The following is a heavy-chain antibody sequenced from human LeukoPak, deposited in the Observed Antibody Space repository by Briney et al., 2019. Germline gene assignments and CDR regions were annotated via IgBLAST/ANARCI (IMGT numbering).Heavy chain of an antibody. J-gene: IGHJ4*02. D-gene: IGHD1-7*01. CDR1: GFTFSSYA. V-gene: IGHV3-30*02. CDR2: IRYDGSKN. Sequence: GGSLRLSCAASGFTFSSYAMHWVRQAPGKGLEWVAFIRYDGSKNYYADSVKGRFTISRDNSRNTLDLQMNSLRAEDTAVYYCAKDRGTGTTVDYFDYWGQGTLVTVSS. CDR3: AKDRGTGTTVDYFDY.